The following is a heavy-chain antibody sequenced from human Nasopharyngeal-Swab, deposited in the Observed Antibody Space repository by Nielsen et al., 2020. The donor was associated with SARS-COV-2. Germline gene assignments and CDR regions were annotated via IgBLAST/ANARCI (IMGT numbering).Heavy chain of an antibody. D-gene: IGHD6-6*01. J-gene: IGHJ6*02. Sequence: GESLKISCAASGFTFSSYSMNWVRQAPGKGLEWVSYISSSCSTIYYADSVKGRFTISRDNAKNSLYLQMNSLRDEDTAVYYCAREPAARPPAPDYYYYYGMDVWGQGTTVTVSS. CDR3: AREPAARPPAPDYYYYYGMDV. CDR1: GFTFSSYS. V-gene: IGHV3-48*02. CDR2: ISSSCSTI.